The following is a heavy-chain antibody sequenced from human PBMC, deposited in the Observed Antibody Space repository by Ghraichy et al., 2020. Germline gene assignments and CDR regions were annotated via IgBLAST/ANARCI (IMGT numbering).Heavy chain of an antibody. D-gene: IGHD3-10*01. CDR3: ARDGWFGELPYYYYMDV. V-gene: IGHV4-61*01. CDR2: IYYSGST. CDR1: GGSVSSGSYY. Sequence: GSLKLSCTVSGGSVSSGSYYWSWIRQPPGKGLEWIGYIYYSGSTNYNPSLKSRVTISVDTSKNQFSLKLSSVTAADTAVYYCARDGWFGELPYYYYMDVWGKGTTVTVSS. J-gene: IGHJ6*03.